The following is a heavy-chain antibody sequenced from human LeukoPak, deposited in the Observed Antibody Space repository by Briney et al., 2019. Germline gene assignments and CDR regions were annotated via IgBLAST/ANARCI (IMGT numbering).Heavy chain of an antibody. J-gene: IGHJ4*02. D-gene: IGHD6-19*01. Sequence: GGSLRLSCAASGFTFSTYGMHWVRQAPGKGLEWVADIWYDGSNKYYEDSVKGRFTISRDNSENTLYLQMNSLRAEDTAVYYCARDPGVRWLVGFDYWGQGTLVTVSS. CDR2: IWYDGSNK. CDR3: ARDPGVRWLVGFDY. CDR1: GFTFSTYG. V-gene: IGHV3-33*01.